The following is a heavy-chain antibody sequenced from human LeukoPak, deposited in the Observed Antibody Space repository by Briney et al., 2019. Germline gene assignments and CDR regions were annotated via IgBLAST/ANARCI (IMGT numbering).Heavy chain of an antibody. CDR2: ISAYNGNT. CDR1: GGTFSSYA. V-gene: IGHV1-18*01. Sequence: ASVKVSCKASGGTFSSYAISWVRQAPGQGLEWMGWISAYNGNTNYAQKLQGRVTMTTDTSTSTAYMELRSLRSDDTAVYYCARVGSSGYYSGYWGQGTLVTVSS. D-gene: IGHD3-22*01. CDR3: ARVGSSGYYSGY. J-gene: IGHJ4*02.